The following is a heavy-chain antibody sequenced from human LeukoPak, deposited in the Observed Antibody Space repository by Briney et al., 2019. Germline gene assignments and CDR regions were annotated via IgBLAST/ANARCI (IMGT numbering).Heavy chain of an antibody. V-gene: IGHV3-23*01. CDR1: GFTFHNHA. J-gene: IGHJ3*01. Sequence: PGGSPRLSCATSGFTFHNHAMSWLRQAPGKGLEWVSAISGGGDATEYADSVKGRFTISRDNSKNTLYLQMNSLRPDDTAVYYCARCTASCYANAFDVWGQGTLLTVSS. D-gene: IGHD2-2*01. CDR3: ARCTASCYANAFDV. CDR2: ISGGGDAT.